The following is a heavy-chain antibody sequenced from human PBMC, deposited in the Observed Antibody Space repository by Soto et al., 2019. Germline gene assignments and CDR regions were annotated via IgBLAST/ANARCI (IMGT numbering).Heavy chain of an antibody. V-gene: IGHV3-48*02. Sequence: ESGGGLVQPGGSLRLSCAASGFTFSSYSMNWVRQAPGKGLEWVSYISSSSSTIYYADSVKGRFTISRDNAKNSLYLQMNSLRDEDTAVYYCARVNLHYDSSGYYYPPYFDYWGQGTLVTVSS. CDR1: GFTFSSYS. J-gene: IGHJ4*02. CDR3: ARVNLHYDSSGYYYPPYFDY. CDR2: ISSSSSTI. D-gene: IGHD3-22*01.